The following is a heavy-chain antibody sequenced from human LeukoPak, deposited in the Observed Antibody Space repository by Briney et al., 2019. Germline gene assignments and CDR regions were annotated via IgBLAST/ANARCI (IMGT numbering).Heavy chain of an antibody. CDR1: GGSISSYY. CDR3: ARIRGTMIVPNWYFDL. J-gene: IGHJ2*01. Sequence: SETLSLTCTVCGGSISSYYWSWIRQPPGKGLEWIGYIYYSGSTNYNPSLKSRVTISVDTSKNQFSLKLSSVTAADTAVYYCARIRGTMIVPNWYFDLWGRGTLVTVSS. V-gene: IGHV4-59*08. CDR2: IYYSGST. D-gene: IGHD3-22*01.